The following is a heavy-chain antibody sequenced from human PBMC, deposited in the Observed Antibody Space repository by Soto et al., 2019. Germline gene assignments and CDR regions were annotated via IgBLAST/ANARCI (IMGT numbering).Heavy chain of an antibody. D-gene: IGHD6-13*01. CDR1: GFTFSAYY. Sequence: QVQLVQSGAELKKPGASVKVSCKASGFTFSAYYIYWVRQAPGHGLEWNGWINPNSGGTNNAQKFQGRVTMTRDTSTSTVYMELSALIPDDTAVYYCAKSLLDEYSSSWRSAYYGMDVWGQGTTVTVSS. CDR3: AKSLLDEYSSSWRSAYYGMDV. V-gene: IGHV1-2*02. J-gene: IGHJ6*02. CDR2: INPNSGGT.